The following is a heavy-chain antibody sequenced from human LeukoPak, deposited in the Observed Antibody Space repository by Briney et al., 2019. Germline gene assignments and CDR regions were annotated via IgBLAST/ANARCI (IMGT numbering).Heavy chain of an antibody. D-gene: IGHD2-21*01. Sequence: SETLSLTCAVSAYSISSGYYWGWIRQPPGKGLEWIASIYHSGSTYYNPSLKSRVTISVDTSKNQFSLKLSSVTAADTAVYYCARQSAYPFDYWGQGTLVTVSS. CDR2: IYHSGST. CDR1: AYSISSGYY. CDR3: ARQSAYPFDY. V-gene: IGHV4-38-2*01. J-gene: IGHJ4*02.